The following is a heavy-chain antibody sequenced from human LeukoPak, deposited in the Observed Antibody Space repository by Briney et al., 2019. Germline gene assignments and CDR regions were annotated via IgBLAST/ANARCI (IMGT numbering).Heavy chain of an antibody. V-gene: IGHV3-15*01. Sequence: GGSLRLSCVASGFPFRNACVSWVRQAPGKGLEWVGRIKSKVDGGTTDYAAPVKGRFTFSRDDSKNTLYLQMNSLKSDDTAVYYCTTTYYYGSGIYTGYWGQGTLVTVSS. CDR2: IKSKVDGGTT. CDR1: GFPFRNAC. D-gene: IGHD3-10*01. CDR3: TTTYYYGSGIYTGY. J-gene: IGHJ4*02.